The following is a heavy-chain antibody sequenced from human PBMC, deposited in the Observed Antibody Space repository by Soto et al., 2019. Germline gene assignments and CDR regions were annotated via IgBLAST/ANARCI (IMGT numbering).Heavy chain of an antibody. CDR1: GGSISSNNW. J-gene: IGHJ6*02. CDR3: ARNPRLSVAGTDYYGMDV. Sequence: SETLSLTCAVSGGSISSNNWWTWVRQPPGKGLEWIGEIYDSGSTNYNPSLKSRVTISVDKSKNQFSLNLRSVTAADTAVYYCARNPRLSVAGTDYYGMDVWGQGTTVTVYS. CDR2: IYDSGST. D-gene: IGHD6-19*01. V-gene: IGHV4-4*02.